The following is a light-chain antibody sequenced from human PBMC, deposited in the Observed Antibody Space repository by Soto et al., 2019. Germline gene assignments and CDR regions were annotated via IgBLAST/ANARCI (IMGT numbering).Light chain of an antibody. V-gene: IGKV1-5*03. J-gene: IGKJ5*01. CDR1: QSISSW. Sequence: DIQMTQSPSTLSASVVDRVTITCLASQSISSWVAWYQQKPGKGPKLLIYKASHLESGVPSRFSGSGSGTDFTLTINGLQPEDFATYYCQQAASFPITFGQGTRLEIK. CDR3: QQAASFPIT. CDR2: KAS.